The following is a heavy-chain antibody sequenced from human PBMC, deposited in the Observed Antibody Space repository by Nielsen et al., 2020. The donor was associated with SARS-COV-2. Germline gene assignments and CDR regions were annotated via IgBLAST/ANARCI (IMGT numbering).Heavy chain of an antibody. V-gene: IGHV3-30*18. D-gene: IGHD3-3*01. Sequence: GESLKISCAASGFTFTNYGMHWVRQVAGKGLEWVAIVSRDGSDTFYVDSVKGRFTISRDNSKNTVYLQMNSLRAEDTAVYHCAKDVWNGAHQIGPDYWGQGTLVTVSS. CDR3: AKDVWNGAHQIGPDY. J-gene: IGHJ4*02. CDR2: VSRDGSDT. CDR1: GFTFTNYG.